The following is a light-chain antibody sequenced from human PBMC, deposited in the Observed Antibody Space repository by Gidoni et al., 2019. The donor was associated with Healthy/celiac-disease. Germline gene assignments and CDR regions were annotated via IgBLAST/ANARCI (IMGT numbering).Light chain of an antibody. CDR1: SLRSYY. CDR2: GKN. V-gene: IGLV3-19*01. J-gene: IGLJ1*01. CDR3: NSRDSSGNHYV. Sequence: SELTQDPAVSVALGQTVRITCQGDSLRSYYASWYQQKPGQAPVLVIYGKNNRPSGIPDRFSGSSSGNTASLTITVAQAEYEADYYCNSRDSSGNHYVFGTGTKVTVL.